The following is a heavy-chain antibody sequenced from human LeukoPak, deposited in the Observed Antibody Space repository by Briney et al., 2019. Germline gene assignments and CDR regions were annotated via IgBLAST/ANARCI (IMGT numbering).Heavy chain of an antibody. D-gene: IGHD2-2*01. CDR1: GYTFTSYY. J-gene: IGHJ5*02. CDR3: ATPGPAPINNWFET. V-gene: IGHV1-24*01. CDR2: FDPEDGET. Sequence: ASVKASCKASGYTFTSYYMHWVRQAPGQGLEWMGSFDPEDGETVYAQNFQGRVTLTEDTSIDTAYMELYILRSEDTAVYYCATPGPAPINNWFETWGQGTLVTVSS.